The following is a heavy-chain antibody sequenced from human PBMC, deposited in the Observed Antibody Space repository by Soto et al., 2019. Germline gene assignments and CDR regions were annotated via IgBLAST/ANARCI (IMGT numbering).Heavy chain of an antibody. CDR3: ARVRYYYDSSGYPKPMDV. D-gene: IGHD3-22*01. J-gene: IGHJ6*02. CDR1: GGTFSSYA. Sequence: SVKVSCKASGGTFSSYAISWVRQAPGQGLEWMGGIIPIFGTANYAQKLQGRVTITADESTSTAYMELSSLRSEDTAVYYFARVRYYYDSSGYPKPMDVWGQGTTVTVSS. CDR2: IIPIFGTA. V-gene: IGHV1-69*13.